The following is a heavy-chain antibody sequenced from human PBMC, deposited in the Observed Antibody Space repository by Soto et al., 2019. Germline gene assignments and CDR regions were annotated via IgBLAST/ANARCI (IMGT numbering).Heavy chain of an antibody. J-gene: IGHJ4*02. Sequence: QVQLMQSGAEVKKPGASVKVSCKASGDTFSDYYIHWVRQAPGQGLEWMGTVNPSGGHTTYSQHFLGRVTMTRDTSTRTLHVELTSLTSEDTAVYYCARGGHVVVVTAALDYWGQGTLVTVSS. CDR1: GDTFSDYY. CDR2: VNPSGGHT. CDR3: ARGGHVVVVTAALDY. D-gene: IGHD2-21*02. V-gene: IGHV1-46*03.